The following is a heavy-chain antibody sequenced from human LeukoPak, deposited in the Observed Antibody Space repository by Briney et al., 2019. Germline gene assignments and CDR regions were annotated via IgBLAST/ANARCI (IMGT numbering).Heavy chain of an antibody. CDR1: GYTFTSYG. CDR3: ARGLTIFGVVITEKDAFDI. Sequence: ASVKVSCKASGYTFTSYGISWVRQAPGQGLEWVGWISAYNGNTNYAQKLQGRITMTTDTSTSTAYMELRSLRSDDTAVYYCARGLTIFGVVITEKDAFDIWGQGTMVTVSS. V-gene: IGHV1-18*01. J-gene: IGHJ3*02. D-gene: IGHD3-3*01. CDR2: ISAYNGNT.